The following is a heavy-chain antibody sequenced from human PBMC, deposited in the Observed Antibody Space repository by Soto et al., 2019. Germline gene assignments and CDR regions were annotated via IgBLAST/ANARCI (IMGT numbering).Heavy chain of an antibody. CDR1: GGTFSSYA. D-gene: IGHD6-19*01. CDR3: ARAPLAVAGTVPNFDY. V-gene: IGHV1-69*06. CDR2: IIPIFGTA. J-gene: IGHJ4*02. Sequence: QVQLVQSGAEVKKPGSSVKVSCKASGGTFSSYAISWVRQAPGQGLEWMGGIIPIFGTANYAQKFQGRVTSTADKSTSTAYMELSSLSSEDTAVYYCARAPLAVAGTVPNFDYWGQGTLVTVSS.